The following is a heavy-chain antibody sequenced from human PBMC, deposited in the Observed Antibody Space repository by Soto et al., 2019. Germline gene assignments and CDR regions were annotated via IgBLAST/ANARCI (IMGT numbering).Heavy chain of an antibody. V-gene: IGHV3-11*01. CDR1: GFTFSDES. D-gene: IGHD3-22*01. CDR3: ARDQGYYESSGYFDH. Sequence: LRPSCAASGFTFSDESMSWIRQAPGKGLAWVSYISSSGSIIYYADSVKGRFTISRDNAKNSLYLQMNSLRAEDTSVYYCARDQGYYESSGYFDHWGQGTLVTVSS. J-gene: IGHJ4*02. CDR2: ISSSGSII.